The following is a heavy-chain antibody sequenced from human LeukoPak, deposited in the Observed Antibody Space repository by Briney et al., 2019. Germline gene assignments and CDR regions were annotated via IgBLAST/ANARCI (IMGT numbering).Heavy chain of an antibody. D-gene: IGHD3-3*01. CDR3: AKSVAIYFYYGLDV. V-gene: IGHV3-30-3*02. J-gene: IGHJ6*02. CDR1: GFTFSCYG. CDR2: ISDVGSNK. Sequence: GRSLRLSCAASGFTFSCYGVFWVRQAPGKGLEWVAVISDVGSNKYYADSVKGRFTISRDNSKNTLFLQMNSLRVEDTAPYYCAKSVAIYFYYGLDVWGQGTTVTVSS.